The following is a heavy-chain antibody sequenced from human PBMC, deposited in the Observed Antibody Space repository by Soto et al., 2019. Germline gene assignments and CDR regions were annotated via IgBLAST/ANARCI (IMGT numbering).Heavy chain of an antibody. CDR1: EFTFSGSA. Sequence: PGGSLRLSCAASEFTFSGSAMHWVRQASGKGLEWVGRIRSKANSYATAYAASVKGRFTISRDDSKNTAYLQMNSLKTEDTAVYYCTRRGSSDGFEYWGQGTLVNVSS. D-gene: IGHD6-13*01. CDR3: TRRGSSDGFEY. CDR2: IRSKANSYAT. V-gene: IGHV3-73*01. J-gene: IGHJ4*02.